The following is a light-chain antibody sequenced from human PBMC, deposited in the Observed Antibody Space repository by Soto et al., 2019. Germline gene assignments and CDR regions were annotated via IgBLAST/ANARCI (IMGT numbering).Light chain of an antibody. J-gene: IGLJ7*01. Sequence: SALTQPASVSGSPGQSITISCTGTSRDVGGYSYVSWYQLHPGKVPKLMIYDVSNRPSGVSNRFSGSKSGNTASLTISGLQAEDEADYYCSSYTSTTTLVFGGGTQLTVL. CDR2: DVS. CDR1: SRDVGGYSY. CDR3: SSYTSTTTLV. V-gene: IGLV2-14*03.